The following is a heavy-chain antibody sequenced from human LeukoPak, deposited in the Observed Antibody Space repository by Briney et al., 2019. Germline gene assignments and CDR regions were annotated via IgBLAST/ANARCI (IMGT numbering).Heavy chain of an antibody. CDR1: GYTFTTYS. Sequence: ASVKVSCKTSGYTFTTYSIHWVRQAPGQGLEWMGWINAGNGDTKCSQKFQDRVTITGDTSASTAYMELSSLRSEDTAVYYCARDRYEVGIWYFDLWGRGTLVTVSS. CDR2: INAGNGDT. CDR3: ARDRYEVGIWYFDL. J-gene: IGHJ2*01. D-gene: IGHD3-16*02. V-gene: IGHV1-3*01.